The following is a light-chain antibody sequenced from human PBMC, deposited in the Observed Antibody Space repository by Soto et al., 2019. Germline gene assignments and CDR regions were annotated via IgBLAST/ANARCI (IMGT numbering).Light chain of an antibody. V-gene: IGLV1-40*01. J-gene: IGLJ1*01. Sequence: VLTQPPSVSGAPGQRVTISCTGSSLNIGAGYDVHWYQQLPGTAPKLLIYGNSNRPSGVPDRFSGSKSGTSASLAITGLQAEDEADYYCQSYDSSLSGSYVFGTGTKLTVL. CDR1: SLNIGAGYD. CDR3: QSYDSSLSGSYV. CDR2: GNS.